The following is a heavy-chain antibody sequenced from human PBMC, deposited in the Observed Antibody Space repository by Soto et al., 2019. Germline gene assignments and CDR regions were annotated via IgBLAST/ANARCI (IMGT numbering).Heavy chain of an antibody. J-gene: IGHJ6*03. V-gene: IGHV4-59*01. CDR3: ARSVWSVRGVILDRGYYYYMDV. Sequence: QVQLQESGPGLVKPSETLSLTCTVSGGSISSYYWSWIRQPPGKGLEWIGYIYYSGSTNYNPALKSRVTISVDTSKNQFSLKLSSVTAADTAVYCCARSVWSVRGVILDRGYYYYMDVWGKGTTVTVSS. CDR2: IYYSGST. D-gene: IGHD3-10*01. CDR1: GGSISSYY.